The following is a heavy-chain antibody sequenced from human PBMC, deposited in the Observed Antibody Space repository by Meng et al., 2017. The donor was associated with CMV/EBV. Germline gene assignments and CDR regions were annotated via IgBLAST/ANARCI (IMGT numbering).Heavy chain of an antibody. V-gene: IGHV1-69*10. CDR1: A. D-gene: IGHD5-24*01. Sequence: AISGGGEAPGEGRGGRGESSPILGIANYAQKCRGGVTITADKSKSKAYMELSSLRAEGTAVYYCARDLLGARTIEMATVYYFDYWGQGTLVTVSS. CDR2: SSPILGIA. J-gene: IGHJ4*02. CDR3: ARDLLGARTIEMATVYYFDY.